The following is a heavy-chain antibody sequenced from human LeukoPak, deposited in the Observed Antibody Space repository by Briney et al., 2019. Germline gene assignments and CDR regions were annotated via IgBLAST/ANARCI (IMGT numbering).Heavy chain of an antibody. J-gene: IGHJ6*03. D-gene: IGHD6-25*01. CDR2: IRYDGSNK. Sequence: GGSLRLSCAASGFTFGSYGMHWVRQALGKGLEWAAFIRYDGSNKYYADSVKGRFTISRDNSKNTLYLQMNSLRAEDTAVYYCAKPAARDYYYMDVWGKGTTVTVSS. CDR3: AKPAARDYYYMDV. CDR1: GFTFGSYG. V-gene: IGHV3-30*02.